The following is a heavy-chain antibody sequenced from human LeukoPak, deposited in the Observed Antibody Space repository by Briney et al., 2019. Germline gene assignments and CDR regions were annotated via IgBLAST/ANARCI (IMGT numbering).Heavy chain of an antibody. V-gene: IGHV3-48*02. Sequence: GGSLTLSCAASGFIFNRYSMNWVRQAPGKGLEWVSYISSSGTVIYYADSVRGRFTVSRDNAKNSLYLQMNSLRDGDTAIYYCARDMSLLWFGDPFDYWGQGTLVTVSS. D-gene: IGHD3-10*01. CDR3: ARDMSLLWFGDPFDY. J-gene: IGHJ4*02. CDR2: ISSSGTVI. CDR1: GFIFNRYS.